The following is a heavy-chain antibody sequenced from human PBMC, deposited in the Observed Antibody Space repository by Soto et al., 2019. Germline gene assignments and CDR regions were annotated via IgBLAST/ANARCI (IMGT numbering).Heavy chain of an antibody. J-gene: IGHJ5*02. D-gene: IGHD3-3*01. Sequence: GGSLRLSCAASGFTFSSYEMNWVRQAPGKGLEWVSYISSSGSTIYYADSVKGRFTISRDNAKNSLYLQMNSLRAEDTAVYYCARGITIFGVVTTMTNWFDPWGQGTLVTVSS. CDR3: ARGITIFGVVTTMTNWFDP. CDR1: GFTFSSYE. CDR2: ISSSGSTI. V-gene: IGHV3-48*03.